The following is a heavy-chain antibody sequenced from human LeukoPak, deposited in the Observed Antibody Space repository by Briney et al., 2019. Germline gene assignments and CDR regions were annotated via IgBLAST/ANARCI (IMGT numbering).Heavy chain of an antibody. CDR2: IIPIFGTA. Sequence: SVKVSCKASGGTFSSYAISWVRQAPGQGLEWMGGIIPIFGTANYAQKFQGRVTITADESTSTAYMELSSLRSEDTAVYYCARDAVPAAMGGPWGQGTLVTVSS. V-gene: IGHV1-69*13. CDR3: ARDAVPAAMGGP. J-gene: IGHJ5*02. CDR1: GGTFSSYA. D-gene: IGHD2-2*01.